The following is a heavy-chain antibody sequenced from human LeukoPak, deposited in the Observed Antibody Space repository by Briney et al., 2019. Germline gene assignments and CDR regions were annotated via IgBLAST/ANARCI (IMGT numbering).Heavy chain of an antibody. CDR1: GMIFSTYS. CDR3: ARSLRYTYGAFDI. V-gene: IGHV3-21*01. D-gene: IGHD3-16*02. CDR2: IETTFG. Sequence: GGSLRLSCAASGMIFSTYSMNWVRQTPGKGLEWVSSIETTFGFYADSVRGRFTISRDNDKNFVYLEMNSLRAEDTALYYCARSLRYTYGAFDIWGQGAMVTVSS. J-gene: IGHJ3*02.